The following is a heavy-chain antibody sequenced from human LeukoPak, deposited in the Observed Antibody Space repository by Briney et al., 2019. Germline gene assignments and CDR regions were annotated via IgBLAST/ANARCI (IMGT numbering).Heavy chain of an antibody. Sequence: PSGALSLTCAVSGGSISSSNWWSWVRQPPGKGLEWIGEIYHSGSTNYNPSLKSRVTISVDKSKNQFSLKLSSVTAADTAVYYCARVSHQQWLVRHDPGPFAYWGQGTLVTVSS. V-gene: IGHV4-4*02. CDR3: ARVSHQQWLVRHDPGPFAY. CDR1: GGSISSSNW. D-gene: IGHD6-19*01. CDR2: IYHSGST. J-gene: IGHJ4*02.